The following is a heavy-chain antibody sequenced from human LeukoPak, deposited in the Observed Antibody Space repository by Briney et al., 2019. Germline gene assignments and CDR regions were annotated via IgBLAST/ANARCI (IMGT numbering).Heavy chain of an antibody. D-gene: IGHD4-17*01. CDR2: IYYSGST. Sequence: SETLSLTCAVYGGSFSGYYWSWIRQPPGKGLEWIGYIYYSGSTYYNPSLKSRVTISVDTSKNQFSLKLSSVTAADTAVYYCARQTTVTRARSFDYWGQGTLVTVSS. CDR3: ARQTTVTRARSFDY. CDR1: GGSFSGYY. J-gene: IGHJ4*02. V-gene: IGHV4-59*06.